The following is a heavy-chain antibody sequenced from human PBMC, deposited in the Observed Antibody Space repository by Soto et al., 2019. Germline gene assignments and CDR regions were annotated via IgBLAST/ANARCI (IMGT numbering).Heavy chain of an antibody. V-gene: IGHV4-39*01. J-gene: IGHJ6*02. CDR1: GVSIRSSSYY. CDR2: IYYSGST. CDR3: ARSDPPSSGFPPYYYFNGMDV. D-gene: IGHD3-22*01. Sequence: QLQLQESGPGLVKPSDTLSLTCTVSGVSIRSSSYYWGWIRQPLGNGLEWIGSIYYSGSTYYNPSLRSRVTISVDTCKIQFSMDLIAVAAADTAVYFCARSDPPSSGFPPYYYFNGMDVWGQGTTVIVSS.